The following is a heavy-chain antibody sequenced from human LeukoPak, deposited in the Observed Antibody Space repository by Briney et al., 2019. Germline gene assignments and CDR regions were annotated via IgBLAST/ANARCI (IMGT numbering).Heavy chain of an antibody. D-gene: IGHD3-10*01. CDR1: GYTLTELS. Sequence: ASVKVSCKVSGYTLTELSMHWVRQAPGKGLEWMGGFDPEDGETIYAQKFQGRVTMTTDTSTSTAYMELRSLRSDDTAVYYCARGRYYYGSGSSDYWGQGTLVTVSS. V-gene: IGHV1-24*01. CDR3: ARGRYYYGSGSSDY. CDR2: FDPEDGET. J-gene: IGHJ4*02.